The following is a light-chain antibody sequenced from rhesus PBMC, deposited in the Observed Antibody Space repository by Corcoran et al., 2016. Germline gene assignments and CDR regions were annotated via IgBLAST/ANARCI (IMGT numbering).Light chain of an antibody. V-gene: IGKV1-69*01. CDR3: QQHDHSPWT. CDR1: QGISNW. Sequence: DIQMTQSPSSLSASVGDRVTITCRASQGISNWLAWYQQKPGKAPKLLIYRASNLETGVPSRFSGRGSGTDFTLTISSLQPEDIATYYCQQHDHSPWTFGQGTKVEIK. CDR2: RAS. J-gene: IGKJ1*01.